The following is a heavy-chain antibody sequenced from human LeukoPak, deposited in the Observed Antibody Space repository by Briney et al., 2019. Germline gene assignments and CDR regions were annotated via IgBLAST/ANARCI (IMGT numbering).Heavy chain of an antibody. CDR2: INPSGGST. V-gene: IGHV1-46*01. CDR3: ARDYCSGGSCYSGGVYYFDY. D-gene: IGHD2-15*01. CDR1: GGTFSSYA. J-gene: IGHJ4*02. Sequence: GSSVKVSCKASGGTFSSYAISWVRQAPGQGLEWMGIINPSGGSTSYAQKFQGRVTMTRDTSTSTVYMELSSLRSEDTAVYYCARDYCSGGSCYSGGVYYFDYWGQGTLVTVSS.